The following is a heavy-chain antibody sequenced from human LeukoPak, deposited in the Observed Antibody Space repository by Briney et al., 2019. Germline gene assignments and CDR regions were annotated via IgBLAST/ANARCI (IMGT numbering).Heavy chain of an antibody. Sequence: GGSLRLSCAASGFSFSSYGMSWVRQAPGKGLEWVSAISGSGRSTYYADSVRGRFTIYRDNFRNTLYLQMNRLRVEDAALYYCARAPVTSCRGAFCYPFDLWGQGVLVTVSS. CDR3: ARAPVTSCRGAFCYPFDL. CDR2: ISGSGRST. CDR1: GFSFSSYG. D-gene: IGHD2-21*01. V-gene: IGHV3-23*01. J-gene: IGHJ4*02.